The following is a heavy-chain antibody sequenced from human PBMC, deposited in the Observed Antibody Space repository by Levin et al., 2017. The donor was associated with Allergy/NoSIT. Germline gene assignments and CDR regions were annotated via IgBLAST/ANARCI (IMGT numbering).Heavy chain of an antibody. Sequence: SCAASGFTFSSYGMHWVRQAPGKGLEWVAVISYDGSNKYYADSVKGRFTISRDNSKNTLYLQMNSLRAEDTAVYYCAKDNYGSGRGYFDYWGQGTLVTVSS. CDR3: AKDNYGSGRGYFDY. CDR1: GFTFSSYG. D-gene: IGHD3-10*01. CDR2: ISYDGSNK. V-gene: IGHV3-30*18. J-gene: IGHJ4*02.